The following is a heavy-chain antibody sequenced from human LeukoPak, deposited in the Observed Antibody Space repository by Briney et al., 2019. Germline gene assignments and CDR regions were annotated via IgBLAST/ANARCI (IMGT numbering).Heavy chain of an antibody. CDR2: INPNSGGT. D-gene: IGHD1-26*01. V-gene: IGHV1-2*02. CDR3: ARDGEGVGAVTDY. Sequence: GASVKVSCKASGYTFTGYYMHWVRQAPGQGLEWMGWINPNSGGTNYAQKFQGRVTMTRDTSISTAYMELSRLRSDDTAVYYCARDGEGVGAVTDYWGRGTLVTVSS. CDR1: GYTFTGYY. J-gene: IGHJ4*02.